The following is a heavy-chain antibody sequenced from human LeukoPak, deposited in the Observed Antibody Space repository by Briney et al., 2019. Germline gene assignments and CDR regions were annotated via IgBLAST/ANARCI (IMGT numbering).Heavy chain of an antibody. CDR1: GGTFSSYA. J-gene: IGHJ4*02. D-gene: IGHD1-26*01. CDR3: ARGAGIVGATRKFDY. V-gene: IGHV1-69*04. CDR2: IIPILGIA. Sequence: ASVKVSCKASGGTFSSYAISWVRQAPGQGLEWMGRIIPILGIANYAQKFQGRVTITADKSTSAAYMELSSLRSEDTAVYYCARGAGIVGATRKFDYWGQGSLVTVSS.